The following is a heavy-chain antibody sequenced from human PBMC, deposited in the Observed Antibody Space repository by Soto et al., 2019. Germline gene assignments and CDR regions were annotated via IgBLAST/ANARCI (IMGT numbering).Heavy chain of an antibody. D-gene: IGHD6-13*01. CDR2: ISYDGSNK. V-gene: IGHV3-30-3*01. CDR3: ARDLSSWYHYYYYGMDV. J-gene: IGHJ6*02. CDR1: GFTFSSYA. Sequence: PGGSLRLSCAASGFTFSSYAMHWVRQAPGKGLEWVAVISYDGSNKYYADSVKGRFTISRDNSKNTLYLQMNSLRAEDTAVYYCARDLSSWYHYYYYGMDVWGQGTTVTVSS.